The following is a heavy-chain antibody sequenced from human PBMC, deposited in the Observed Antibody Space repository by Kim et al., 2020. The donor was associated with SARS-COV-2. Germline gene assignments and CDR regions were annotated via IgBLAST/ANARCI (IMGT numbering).Heavy chain of an antibody. Sequence: VGSLRLSCAASGFTFSSSWMHWVRQPSGKGLVWVSRINSDGSTTTYADSVKGRFTISRDNAKNTLYLQMNSLRAEDTAVYFCVRSMYYYSRWGQGTLVTVSS. J-gene: IGHJ4*02. D-gene: IGHD3-10*01. CDR3: VRSMYYYSR. CDR1: GFTFSSSW. V-gene: IGHV3-74*01. CDR2: INSDGSTT.